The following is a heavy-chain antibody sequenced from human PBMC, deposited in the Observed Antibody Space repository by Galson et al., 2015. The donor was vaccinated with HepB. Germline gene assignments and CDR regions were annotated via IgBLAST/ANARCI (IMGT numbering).Heavy chain of an antibody. V-gene: IGHV3-7*03. CDR3: AKSGSYFLSAFDI. CDR2: IKQDGSEK. J-gene: IGHJ3*02. D-gene: IGHD1-26*01. Sequence: SLRLSCAASGFTFSSYWMSWVRQAPGKGLEWVANIKQDGSEKYYVDSVKGRFTISRDNAKNSLYLQMNSLRAEDTAVYYCAKSGSYFLSAFDIWGQGTMVTVSS. CDR1: GFTFSSYW.